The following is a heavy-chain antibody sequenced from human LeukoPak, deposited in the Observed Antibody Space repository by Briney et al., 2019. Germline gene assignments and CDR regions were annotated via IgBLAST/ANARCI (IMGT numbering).Heavy chain of an antibody. CDR1: GYSISSGYY. CDR3: ARQSWITMVRGGPTRGTSDY. D-gene: IGHD3-10*01. J-gene: IGHJ4*02. V-gene: IGHV4-38-2*02. CDR2: IYHSGST. Sequence: SETLSLTCTVSGYSISSGYYWGWIRQPPGKGLEWIGSIYHSGSTYYNPSLKSRVTISVDTSKNQFSLKLSSVTAADTAVYYCARQSWITMVRGGPTRGTSDYWGQGTLVTVSS.